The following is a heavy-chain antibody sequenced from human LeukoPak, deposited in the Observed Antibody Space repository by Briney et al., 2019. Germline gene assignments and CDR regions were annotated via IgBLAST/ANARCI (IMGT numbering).Heavy chain of an antibody. CDR3: ASGRYCSSTSCYDAGGMDV. V-gene: IGHV1-69*08. CDR1: GGVFTTYT. J-gene: IGHJ6*02. CDR2: IIPFLGTT. Sequence: SVKVSCKASGGVFTTYTMSWVRQAPGQGLEWMGSIIPFLGTTNYAQKFQGRVTITADKSTSTAYMELSSLRSEDTAVYYCASGRYCSSTSCYDAGGMDVWGQGTTVTVSS. D-gene: IGHD2-2*01.